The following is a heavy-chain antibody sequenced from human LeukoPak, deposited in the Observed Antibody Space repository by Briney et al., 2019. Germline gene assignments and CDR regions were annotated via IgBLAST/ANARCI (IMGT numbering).Heavy chain of an antibody. J-gene: IGHJ4*02. D-gene: IGHD2-15*01. V-gene: IGHV3-21*01. Sequence: NPGGSLRLSCVASGFTFSRYSMNWVRQAPGKGLEWVSSISSSGTYIYYADSMKGRFTLSRDNAKNSLYLQMNSLRAEDTAVYYCAGYCSGGSCYLDYWGQGTLVTVSS. CDR1: GFTFSRYS. CDR3: AGYCSGGSCYLDY. CDR2: ISSSGTYI.